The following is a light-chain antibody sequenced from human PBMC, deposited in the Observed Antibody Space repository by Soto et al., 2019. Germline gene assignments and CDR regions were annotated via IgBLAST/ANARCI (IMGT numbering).Light chain of an antibody. CDR3: QQYDHCPFT. J-gene: IGKJ3*01. CDR1: QSVSGN. CDR2: GAS. Sequence: EIVMTQSPATLSVSPGERATLSCRASQSVSGNLAWYQQKPGQAPRLLIYGASTRATGLPARFSGSGSGTEFTLTISSLQSEDFALYYCQQYDHCPFTFGPGTNVDIK. V-gene: IGKV3-15*01.